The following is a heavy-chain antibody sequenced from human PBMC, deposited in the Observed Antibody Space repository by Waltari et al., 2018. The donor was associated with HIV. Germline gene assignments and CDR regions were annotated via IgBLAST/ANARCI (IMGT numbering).Heavy chain of an antibody. CDR1: GYTFTGYY. V-gene: IGHV1-2*02. Sequence: QVQLVQSAAEVKKPGASVKVSCKASGYTFTGYYMHWVRQAPGQGLDWMGWINPNSGGTNYAQKFQGRVTMTRDTSITTAYMEVSRLRSDDTAVYYCARVPYYYDTSAYPDFWGQGTLVTVSS. CDR3: ARVPYYYDTSAYPDF. CDR2: INPNSGGT. J-gene: IGHJ4*02. D-gene: IGHD3-22*01.